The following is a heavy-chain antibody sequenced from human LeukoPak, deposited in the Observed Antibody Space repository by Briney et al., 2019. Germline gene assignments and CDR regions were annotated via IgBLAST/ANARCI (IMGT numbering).Heavy chain of an antibody. D-gene: IGHD3-10*01. V-gene: IGHV4-4*09. CDR3: ARPSLWVGDVSYYMDV. CDR2: IYSSEST. CDR1: GGSISSYY. J-gene: IGHJ6*03. Sequence: SGPTLVKPSETLSLTCTVSGGSISSYYWSWIRRPPGKGLEWVGHIYSSESTSYNPSLKSRVTISMDTSKNQFSLKLNSVTAADTAVYYCARPSLWVGDVSYYMDVWGKGTTVTVSS.